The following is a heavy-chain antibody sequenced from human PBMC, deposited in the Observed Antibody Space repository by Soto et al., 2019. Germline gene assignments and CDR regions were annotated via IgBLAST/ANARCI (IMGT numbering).Heavy chain of an antibody. CDR3: ARVYSGSYSDY. J-gene: IGHJ4*02. V-gene: IGHV3-30*03. CDR2: ISYDGSDK. CDR1: GFTFSDYG. Sequence: QPGGSLRLSCAASGFTFSDYGMHWVRQAPGTGLEWVAVISYDGSDKYYADSVKGRFTISRDNSKNRLYLQMGSLRAEDMAVYYCARVYSGSYSDYWGQGTLVTVSS. D-gene: IGHD1-26*01.